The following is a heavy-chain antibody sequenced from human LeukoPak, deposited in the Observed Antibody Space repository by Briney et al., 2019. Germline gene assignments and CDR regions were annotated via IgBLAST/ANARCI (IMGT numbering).Heavy chain of an antibody. V-gene: IGHV3-66*01. Sequence: GGSLRLSCAASGFTFSSYGMNLVRQAPGRGLEWVSVIYSGGSTYYADSVKGRFTISRDNSKNTLFLQMNSLRAGDTAVYYCARGTVTMVDYWGQGTLVTVSS. CDR1: GFTFSSYG. CDR3: ARGTVTMVDY. J-gene: IGHJ4*02. D-gene: IGHD3-10*01. CDR2: IYSGGST.